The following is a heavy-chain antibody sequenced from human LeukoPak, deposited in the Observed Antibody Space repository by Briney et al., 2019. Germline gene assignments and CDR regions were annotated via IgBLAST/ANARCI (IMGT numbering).Heavy chain of an antibody. CDR2: IKQDGSEK. V-gene: IGHV3-7*03. CDR3: ARDKSNKGHDC. CDR1: GFTFSTYW. Sequence: GGSLRLSCAASGFTFSTYWMSWVRQAPGKGLEWVANIKQDGSEKYYVDSVKGRFTISRDNAKNSLYLQMNSLRADDTGVYYCARDKSNKGHDCWGQGTLVTVSS. J-gene: IGHJ4*02.